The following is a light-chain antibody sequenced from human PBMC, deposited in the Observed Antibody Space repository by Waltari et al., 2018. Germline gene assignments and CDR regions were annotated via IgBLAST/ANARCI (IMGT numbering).Light chain of an antibody. CDR2: DVS. J-gene: IGLJ3*02. V-gene: IGLV2-23*02. CDR1: SSDVGRYNL. CDR3: CSYAGSYTWV. Sequence: QSALTQPASVSGSPGQSITISCPGPSSDVGRYNLVSWYQQHPGKAPKLIIYDVSEWASGVSNRFSGSKSGDTASLTISWLQADDEADYYCCSYAGSYTWVFGGGTKLTVL.